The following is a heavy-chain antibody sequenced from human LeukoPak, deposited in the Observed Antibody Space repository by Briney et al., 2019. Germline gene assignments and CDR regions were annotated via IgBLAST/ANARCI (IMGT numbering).Heavy chain of an antibody. V-gene: IGHV5-51*01. CDR1: GYSFTSYW. CDR3: ATHSTRDILPGSDY. D-gene: IGHD3-9*01. J-gene: IGHJ4*02. Sequence: PGESLEISCKGSGYSFTSYWIGWVRPLPGKGLEWMGIFYPGDSDTRYSPSFQGQVTISEDKSISTAYLQWSSLKASDTAMYYCATHSTRDILPGSDYWGQGTLVTVSP. CDR2: FYPGDSDT.